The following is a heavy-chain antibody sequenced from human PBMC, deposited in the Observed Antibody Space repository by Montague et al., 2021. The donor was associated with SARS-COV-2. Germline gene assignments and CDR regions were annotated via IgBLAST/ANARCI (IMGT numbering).Heavy chain of an antibody. J-gene: IGHJ5*02. CDR3: ARQKMGSVTIFGVVMHDRWFAP. CDR2: IYYSGST. V-gene: IGHV4-39*01. Sequence: SETLSLTCTVSGGSISSSSYYWGWIRQPPGKGLEWIGNIYYSGSTYYNPSLKSRVTISVDTSKNQFSLKLSSVTAADTAVYYCARQKMGSVTIFGVVMHDRWFAPWGQGTLITDSS. D-gene: IGHD3-3*01. CDR1: GGSISSSSYY.